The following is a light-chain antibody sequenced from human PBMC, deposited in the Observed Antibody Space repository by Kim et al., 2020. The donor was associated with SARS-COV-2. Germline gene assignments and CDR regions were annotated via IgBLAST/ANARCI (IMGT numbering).Light chain of an antibody. V-gene: IGKV3-11*01. CDR3: QQRSNWPPST. J-gene: IGKJ5*01. Sequence: EIVLTQSPATLSLSPGERATLSRRASQSVSSYLAWYQQKPGQAPRLLIYDASNRATGIPARFSGSGYGTDYTLTISRLEPEDCAVYYGQQRSNWPPSTFCQGTRMDI. CDR1: QSVSSY. CDR2: DAS.